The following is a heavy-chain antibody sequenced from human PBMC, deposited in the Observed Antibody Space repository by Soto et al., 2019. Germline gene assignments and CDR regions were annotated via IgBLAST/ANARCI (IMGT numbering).Heavy chain of an antibody. CDR2: IFYNGGA. J-gene: IGHJ6*02. V-gene: IGHV4-59*01. Sequence: LQESVPGLVKASDTLSLSCSVSFGPMRGYYWSWIRQPPGKGREWIANIFYNGGANYNPSLRSRVTISVDKSKNSFSLRLTSVPPADTAVYYCARDGDHDYFYGMDIWGQGTTVTVS. CDR1: FGPMRGYY. CDR3: ARDGDHDYFYGMDI. D-gene: IGHD7-27*01.